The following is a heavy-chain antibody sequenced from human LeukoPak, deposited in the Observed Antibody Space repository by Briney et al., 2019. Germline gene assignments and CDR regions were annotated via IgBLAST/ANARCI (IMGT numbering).Heavy chain of an antibody. CDR3: ARDNAGYSYGYYFDY. D-gene: IGHD5-18*01. V-gene: IGHV1-69*13. CDR1: GGTFSSYA. J-gene: IGHJ4*02. Sequence: SVKVSCKASGGTFSSYAISWVRQAPGQGLEWMGGIIPIFGTANYAQKFQGRVTITADESTSTAYMELSSLRSEDTAVYYCARDNAGYSYGYYFDYWGQGTLVTVSS. CDR2: IIPIFGTA.